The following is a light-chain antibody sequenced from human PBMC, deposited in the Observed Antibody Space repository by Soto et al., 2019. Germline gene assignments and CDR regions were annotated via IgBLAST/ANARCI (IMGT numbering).Light chain of an antibody. CDR3: QQYGGSPMHT. V-gene: IGKV3-20*01. J-gene: IGKJ2*01. CDR1: QSVRSSY. Sequence: EIVLTQSPGTLSLSPGERATLSCRASQSVRSSYLAWYQQKPVQAPRLLIYGASSRATGLPDRFSGSGSGTDFTLTISRLEPEDFEVYYCQQYGGSPMHTFGQGTKLEIK. CDR2: GAS.